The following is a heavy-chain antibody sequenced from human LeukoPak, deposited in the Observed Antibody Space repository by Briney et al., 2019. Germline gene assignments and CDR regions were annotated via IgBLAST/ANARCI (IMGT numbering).Heavy chain of an antibody. Sequence: SESLSLTCTVSGGSISGGGYYWRWIRQHPGKGLEWIGYIYYSGSTYYNPSLKSRVTISVDTSKNQFSLKLSSVTAADTAVYYCAREVYYDSSGYYFDYYFDYWGQGTLVTVSS. V-gene: IGHV4-31*03. CDR2: IYYSGST. CDR3: AREVYYDSSGYYFDYYFDY. J-gene: IGHJ4*02. CDR1: GGSISGGGYY. D-gene: IGHD3-22*01.